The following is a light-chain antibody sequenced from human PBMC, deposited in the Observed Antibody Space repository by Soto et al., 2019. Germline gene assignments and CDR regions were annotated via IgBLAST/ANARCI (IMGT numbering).Light chain of an antibody. Sequence: EIVLTQSPATLSLSPGERATLSCRASQIVGSYLAWYQQKPGQAPRLLIYDASNRATGIPARFSGSGSGTDFTLTITSLEPEDFAVYYCQQRGNWPLTFGGGTKLEIK. CDR1: QIVGSY. V-gene: IGKV3-11*01. CDR2: DAS. J-gene: IGKJ4*01. CDR3: QQRGNWPLT.